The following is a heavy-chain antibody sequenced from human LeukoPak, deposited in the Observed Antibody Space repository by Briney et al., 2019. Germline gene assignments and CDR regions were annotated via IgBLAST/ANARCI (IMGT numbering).Heavy chain of an antibody. CDR2: INPSGGST. J-gene: IGHJ3*02. CDR3: ARDLENDSSGYYSQGGAFDI. D-gene: IGHD3-22*01. V-gene: IGHV1-46*01. CDR1: GYTFTSYY. Sequence: ASVKVSCKASGYTFTSYYMHWVRQAPGQGLEWMGIINPSGGSTSYAQKFQGRVTMSRDMSTSKVYMELSSLRSEDTAVYYCARDLENDSSGYYSQGGAFDIWGKGTMVTVSS.